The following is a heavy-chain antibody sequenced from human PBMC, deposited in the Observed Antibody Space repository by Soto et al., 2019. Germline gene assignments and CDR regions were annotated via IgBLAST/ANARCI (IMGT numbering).Heavy chain of an antibody. CDR1: GFTFIDYA. J-gene: IGHJ4*02. CDR2: ISGSGRTT. V-gene: IGHV3-23*01. CDR3: AKGIVGGSSDS. Sequence: QAGGSLRLSCAASGFTFIDYAMTWVRQAPGKGLEWLSSISGSGRTTYYPDSVRDRFTISRDNSKNTVYLQMNSLRVDDTAVYYCAKGIVGGSSDSWGQGTLVTVSS. D-gene: IGHD1-26*01.